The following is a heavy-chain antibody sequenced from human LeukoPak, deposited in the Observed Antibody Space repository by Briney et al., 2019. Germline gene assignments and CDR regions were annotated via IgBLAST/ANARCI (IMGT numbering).Heavy chain of an antibody. CDR2: IYPGDSDT. Sequence: GESLKISCKISGYTLTNNWIGWVRQVPGKGLEWMGIIYPGDSDTRYSPSFQGQVTISADKSISTAYLQWSSLKASDTAMYYCARWIYSSSSYSYWGQGTLVTVSS. CDR1: GYTLTNNW. V-gene: IGHV5-51*01. CDR3: ARWIYSSSSYSY. D-gene: IGHD6-6*01. J-gene: IGHJ4*02.